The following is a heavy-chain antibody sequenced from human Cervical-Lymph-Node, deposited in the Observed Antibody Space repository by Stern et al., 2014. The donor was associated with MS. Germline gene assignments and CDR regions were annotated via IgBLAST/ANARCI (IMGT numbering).Heavy chain of an antibody. CDR2: ISSNGGST. CDR3: ARGVTYCGGDCYGWYFDL. D-gene: IGHD2-21*02. J-gene: IGHJ2*01. V-gene: IGHV3-64*01. Sequence: EVQLVESGGGLVQPGGSLRLSCAASGFTFSSSAMHWVRQAPGKGLEYVSVISSNGGSTYYANSVKGRFTISRDNSKNTLYLHMGSLRVEDMAVYYCARGVTYCGGDCYGWYFDLWGRGTLVTVSS. CDR1: GFTFSSSA.